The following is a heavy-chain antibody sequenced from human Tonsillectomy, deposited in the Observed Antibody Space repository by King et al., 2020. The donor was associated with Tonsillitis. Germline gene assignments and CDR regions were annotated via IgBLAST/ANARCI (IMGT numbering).Heavy chain of an antibody. V-gene: IGHV1-2*02. J-gene: IGHJ4*02. Sequence: VQLVESGAEVKKPGASVKVSCTASGYTFTGYYMHWVLQAPGQGLEWMGWINPNSGGTNYAQKFQGRVTMTRDTSISTAYMELSRLRSDDTAVYYCARDRRVYDSSGYSIFLFDYWGQGTLVTVSS. D-gene: IGHD3-22*01. CDR3: ARDRRVYDSSGYSIFLFDY. CDR1: GYTFTGYY. CDR2: INPNSGGT.